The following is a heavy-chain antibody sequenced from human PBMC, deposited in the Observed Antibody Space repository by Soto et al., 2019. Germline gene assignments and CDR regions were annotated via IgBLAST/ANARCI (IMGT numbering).Heavy chain of an antibody. D-gene: IGHD3-3*02. CDR3: TKMGTSIWYMDYFDY. J-gene: IGHJ4*02. CDR1: GINFLTYA. V-gene: IGHV3-23*01. Sequence: DVQLLESGGGLVQPGGSLRFSCAAPGINFLTYAMAWVRQAPGKGLEWVSVISSSGITYYEDSVKGRFTISRDISNSTLFLQMNSLRVEDTAVYYCTKMGTSIWYMDYFDYWGRGSLVTVSS. CDR2: ISSSGIT.